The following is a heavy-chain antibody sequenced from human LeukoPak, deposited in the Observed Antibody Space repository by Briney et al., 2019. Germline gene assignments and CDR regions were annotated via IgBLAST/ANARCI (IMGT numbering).Heavy chain of an antibody. CDR1: GFTFRSYC. Sequence: GGSLRLSCSASGFTFRSYCMNWVRRAPGKGLECVSPINNSRSTINYADSVKGRFTISRDNARNPLILQMSSLRADDTAVSYFERDDYYDSSGYGGYFDYWGQGTLVTVSS. CDR3: ERDDYYDSSGYGGYFDY. J-gene: IGHJ4*02. D-gene: IGHD3-22*01. CDR2: INNSRSTI. V-gene: IGHV3-21*01.